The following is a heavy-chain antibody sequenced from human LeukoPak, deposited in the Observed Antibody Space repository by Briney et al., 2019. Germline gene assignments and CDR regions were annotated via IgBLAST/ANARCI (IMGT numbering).Heavy chain of an antibody. CDR3: AKGYGWEASYYYYYMDV. J-gene: IGHJ6*03. CDR1: GGSISSSNYY. Sequence: SETLSLTCTVSGGSISSSNYYWGWIRQPPGKGLEWIGSIYYSGSTYYNPSLKSRVTISVDTSKNQFSLKLSSVTAADTAVYYCAKGYGWEASYYYYYMDVWGKGTTVTISS. CDR2: IYYSGST. D-gene: IGHD1-26*01. V-gene: IGHV4-39*07.